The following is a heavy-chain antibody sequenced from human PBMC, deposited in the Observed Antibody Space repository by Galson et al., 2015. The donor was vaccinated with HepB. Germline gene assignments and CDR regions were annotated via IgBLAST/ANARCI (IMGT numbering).Heavy chain of an antibody. J-gene: IGHJ5*02. CDR1: GFTFSDYY. CDR3: ARVGLYGGNSGVPDWFDP. CDR2: ISSSSSYT. Sequence: SLRLSCAASGFTFSDYYMSWIRQAPGKGLEWVSYISSSSSYTNYADSVKGRFTISRDNAKNSLYLQMNSLRAEDTAVYYCARVGLYGGNSGVPDWFDPWGQGSLVTVSS. V-gene: IGHV3-11*06. D-gene: IGHD4-23*01.